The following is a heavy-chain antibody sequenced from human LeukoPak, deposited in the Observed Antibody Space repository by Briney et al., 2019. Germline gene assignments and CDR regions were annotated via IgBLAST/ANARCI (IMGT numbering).Heavy chain of an antibody. V-gene: IGHV3-23*01. CDR2: ISGSGGST. CDR3: AKDPGYCSSTSCHAPSS. Sequence: GGSLRLSCAASGFTFSSCAMSWVRQAPGKGLEWVSAISGSGGSTYYADSVKGRFTISRDNSKNTLYLQMNSLRAEDTAVYYCAKDPGYCSSTSCHAPSSWGQGTLVTVSS. CDR1: GFTFSSCA. D-gene: IGHD2-2*01. J-gene: IGHJ5*02.